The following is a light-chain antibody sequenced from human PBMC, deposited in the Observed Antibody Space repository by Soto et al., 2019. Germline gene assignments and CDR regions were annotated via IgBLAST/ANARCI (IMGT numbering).Light chain of an antibody. Sequence: IVLTQSPGTLSLSPGERATLSCRASQSVSNNYLAWYQQKPGQAARLLIFGASNRATAIAYRFSGSWSATDFTLTISRVDPEDFAVYYCQQYGSSPYTFGQGTRLDI. CDR1: QSVSNNY. V-gene: IGKV3-20*01. CDR3: QQYGSSPYT. CDR2: GAS. J-gene: IGKJ2*01.